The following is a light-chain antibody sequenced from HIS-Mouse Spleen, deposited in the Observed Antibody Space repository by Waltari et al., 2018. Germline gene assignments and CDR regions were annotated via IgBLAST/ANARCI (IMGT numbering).Light chain of an antibody. V-gene: IGLV1-47*01. CDR3: AAWDDSLSGV. CDR1: SSNIGSNY. CDR2: RNN. J-gene: IGLJ2*01. Sequence: QSVLTQPPSASGTPGPRVTISCSGSSSNIGSNYVYWYQQLPGTAPKLLTYRNNQRPSGVPDRFSGSKSGTSASLAISGLRSEDEADYYCAAWDDSLSGVFGGGTKLTVL.